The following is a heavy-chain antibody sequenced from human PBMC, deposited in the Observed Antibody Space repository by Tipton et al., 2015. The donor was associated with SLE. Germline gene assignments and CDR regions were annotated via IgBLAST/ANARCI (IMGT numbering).Heavy chain of an antibody. CDR3: AKDHIVVVVAAWGDAFDI. CDR1: GYTFTSYG. V-gene: IGHV3-30*02. J-gene: IGHJ3*02. D-gene: IGHD2-15*01. Sequence: QLVQSGAEVKKPGASVKVSCKASGYTFTSYGINWVRQAPGQGLEWMAFIRYDGSNKYYADSVKGRFTISRDNSKNTLYLQMNSLRAEDTAVYYCAKDHIVVVVAAWGDAFDIWGQGTMVTVSS. CDR2: IRYDGSNK.